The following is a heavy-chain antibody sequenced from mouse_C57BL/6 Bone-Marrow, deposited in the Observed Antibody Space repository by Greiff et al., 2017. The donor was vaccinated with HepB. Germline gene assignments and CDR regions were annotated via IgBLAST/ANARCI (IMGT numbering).Heavy chain of an antibody. V-gene: IGHV5-9-1*02. CDR3: TRGGYYGSSYWYFDV. CDR1: GFTFSSYA. CDR2: ISSGGDYI. J-gene: IGHJ1*03. D-gene: IGHD1-1*01. Sequence: EVQGVESGEGLVKPGGSLKLSCAASGFTFSSYAMSWVRQTPEKRLEWVAYISSGGDYIYYADTVKGRFTISRDNARNTLYLQMSSLKSEDTAMYYCTRGGYYGSSYWYFDVWGTGTTVTVSS.